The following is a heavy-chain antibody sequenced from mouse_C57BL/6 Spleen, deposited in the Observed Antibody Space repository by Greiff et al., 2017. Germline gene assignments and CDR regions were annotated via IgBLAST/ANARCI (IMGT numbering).Heavy chain of an antibody. D-gene: IGHD1-1*01. CDR3: ARASTVDGWFAY. CDR1: GYAFSSYW. J-gene: IGHJ3*01. Sequence: VQLQQSGAELVKPGASVKISCKASGYAFSSYWMNWVKQRPGKGLEWIGQIYPGDGDTNYNGKFKGKATLTADKSSSTAYMQLSSLTSEDSAVYFCARASTVDGWFAYWGQGTLVTVSA. CDR2: IYPGDGDT. V-gene: IGHV1-80*01.